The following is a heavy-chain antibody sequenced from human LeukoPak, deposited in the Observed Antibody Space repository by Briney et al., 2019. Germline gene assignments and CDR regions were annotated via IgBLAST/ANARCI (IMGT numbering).Heavy chain of an antibody. V-gene: IGHV3-64*01. CDR3: ARSRVRYSAYDWDD. CDR1: GFTFSSYA. J-gene: IGHJ1*01. Sequence: PGGSLRPSCAASGFTFSSYAMHWVRQAPGKGLEYVSAISSNGGSTYYANSVKGRFTISRDNSKNTLYLQMGSLRAEDMAVNYCARSRVRYSAYDWDDWGQDTLVIVFS. CDR2: ISSNGGST. D-gene: IGHD5-12*01.